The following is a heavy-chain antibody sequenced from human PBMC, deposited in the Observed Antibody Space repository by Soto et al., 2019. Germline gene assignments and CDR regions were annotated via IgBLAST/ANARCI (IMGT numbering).Heavy chain of an antibody. CDR3: ARAGGGWSFDI. CDR1: SISTYY. Sequence: SETLSLTCTVDSISTYYWNWIRQPPGKGLEWIGYIYYLGRTNYNSSLKSRITMSIDTSKNQFSLNLSSVTAADTAVYYCARAGGGWSFDIWGQGTRVTVS. CDR2: IYYLGRT. J-gene: IGHJ4*02. V-gene: IGHV4-59*01. D-gene: IGHD6-19*01.